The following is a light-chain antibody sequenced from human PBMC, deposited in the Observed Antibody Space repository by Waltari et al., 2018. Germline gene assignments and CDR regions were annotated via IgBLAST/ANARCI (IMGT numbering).Light chain of an antibody. CDR3: QHHFRLPAT. V-gene: IGKV3-20*01. CDR1: QSISRY. J-gene: IGKJ1*01. Sequence: IMLTQSPGSLSLSPGDSATLSCRASQSISRYLAWYQQKPGQAPRLLIYGASTRATGIPDRFSGRGSGTDFSLTISGLEPEDSAVYYCQHHFRLPATFGQGTKVEIK. CDR2: GAS.